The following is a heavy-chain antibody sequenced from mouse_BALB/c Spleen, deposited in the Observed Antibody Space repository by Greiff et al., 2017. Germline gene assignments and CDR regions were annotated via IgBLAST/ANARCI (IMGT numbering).Heavy chain of an antibody. CDR1: GYSFTSYW. CDR3: ARYYYGSSSSFDD. CDR2: IDPSDSET. Sequence: QVKLQQSGPQLVRPGASVKISCKASGYSFTSYWMHWVKQRPGQGLEWIGMIDPSDSETRLNQKFKDKATLTVDKSSSTAYMQLSSPTSEDSAVYYCARYYYGSSSSFDDWGQGTTLTGSS. J-gene: IGHJ2*01. D-gene: IGHD1-1*01. V-gene: IGHV1-74*01.